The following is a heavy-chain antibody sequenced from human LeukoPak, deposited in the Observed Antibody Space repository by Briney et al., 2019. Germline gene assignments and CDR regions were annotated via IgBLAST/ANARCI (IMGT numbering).Heavy chain of an antibody. V-gene: IGHV3-23*01. D-gene: IGHD3-3*01. CDR1: GFTFSSYG. J-gene: IGHJ4*02. Sequence: GGSLRLSCAASGFTFSSYGMSWVRQAPGKGLEWVSAISGSGGSAYYADSVKGGFTISRENSKNTLYLKRNRLRAEDTAVYYCARYDFCSGDYLSTLDYWGQGTLVTVSS. CDR3: ARYDFCSGDYLSTLDY. CDR2: ISGSGGSA.